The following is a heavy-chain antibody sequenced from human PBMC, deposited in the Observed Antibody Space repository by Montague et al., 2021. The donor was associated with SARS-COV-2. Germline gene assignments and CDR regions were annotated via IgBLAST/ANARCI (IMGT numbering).Heavy chain of an antibody. D-gene: IGHD6-13*01. Sequence: IYDSGSTYYNPSLKSRVTISVDTSKNQFSLKLSSGTTADTAVYYCARKEMKYSSIWSTGGNWVDPWGQGTLVTVSS. CDR2: IYDSGST. CDR3: ARKEMKYSSIWSTGGNWVDP. V-gene: IGHV4-39*01. J-gene: IGHJ5*02.